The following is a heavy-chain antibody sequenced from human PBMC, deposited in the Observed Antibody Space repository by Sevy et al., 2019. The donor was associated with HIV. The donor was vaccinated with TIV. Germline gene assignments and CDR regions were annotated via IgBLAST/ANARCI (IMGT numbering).Heavy chain of an antibody. CDR2: ISYDGSNK. V-gene: IGHV3-30*04. D-gene: IGHD2-2*01. Sequence: GGSLRLSCAASGFTFSSYAMHWVRQAPGKGLEWVAVISYDGSNKYYADSVKGRFTISRDNSKNTLYLQMNSLRAEDTAVYYCARPASERDDYYYYGMDVWGQGTTVTVSS. CDR3: ARPASERDDYYYYGMDV. CDR1: GFTFSSYA. J-gene: IGHJ6*02.